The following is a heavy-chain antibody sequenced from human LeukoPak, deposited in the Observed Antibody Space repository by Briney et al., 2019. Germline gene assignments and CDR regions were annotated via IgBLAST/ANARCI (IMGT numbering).Heavy chain of an antibody. CDR2: ISSSSSTI. D-gene: IGHD4-17*01. CDR3: ARPRGETTVTTRYFQH. Sequence: GGSLRLSCAASGFTFSSYSMNWVRQAPGKGLEWVSYISSSSSTIYYADSVKGRFTISRDNAKNSLYLQMNSLRAEDTAVYYCARPRGETTVTTRYFQHWGQGTLVTVSS. V-gene: IGHV3-48*04. J-gene: IGHJ1*01. CDR1: GFTFSSYS.